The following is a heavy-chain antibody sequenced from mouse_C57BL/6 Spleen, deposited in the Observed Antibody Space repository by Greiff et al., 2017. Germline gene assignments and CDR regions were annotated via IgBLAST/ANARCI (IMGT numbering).Heavy chain of an antibody. CDR3: ARGDYSNLDY. V-gene: IGHV1-52*01. CDR2: IDPSDSET. D-gene: IGHD2-5*01. CDR1: GYTFTSYW. J-gene: IGHJ2*01. Sequence: QVQLQQPGAELVRPGSSVKLSCKASGYTFTSYWMHWVKQRPIQGLEWIGNIDPSDSETHYNQKFKDKATLTVDTSSSTAYMQLSSLTSEDSAVYYCARGDYSNLDYWGQGTTLTVSS.